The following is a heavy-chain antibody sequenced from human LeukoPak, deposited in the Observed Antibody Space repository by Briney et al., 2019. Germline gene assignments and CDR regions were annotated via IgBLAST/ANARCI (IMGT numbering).Heavy chain of an antibody. Sequence: PSETLSLTCTVSGGSISSSSYYWGWIRQPPGKGLEWIGSIYYSGSTYYNPSLKSRVTISVDTSKNQFSLKLSSVTAADTAVYYCARQRYSSSWHPDYWGQGTLVTVSS. CDR1: GGSISSSSYY. D-gene: IGHD6-13*01. CDR3: ARQRYSSSWHPDY. J-gene: IGHJ4*02. V-gene: IGHV4-39*01. CDR2: IYYSGST.